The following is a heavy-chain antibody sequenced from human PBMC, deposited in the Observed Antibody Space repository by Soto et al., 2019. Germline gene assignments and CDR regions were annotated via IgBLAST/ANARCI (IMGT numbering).Heavy chain of an antibody. CDR2: MNPNTGNT. J-gene: IGHJ5*02. D-gene: IGHD3-3*01. CDR1: GYTFTKHD. Sequence: GASVKVSCKASGYTFTKHDINWVRQATGHGLEWMGWMNPNTGNTVYAQKFQGRVTMTRNTSITTPYMELSSLRSDDTAVYYCARGQHYDFWSGYNWFDPWGQGTLVTVSS. CDR3: ARGQHYDFWSGYNWFDP. V-gene: IGHV1-8*01.